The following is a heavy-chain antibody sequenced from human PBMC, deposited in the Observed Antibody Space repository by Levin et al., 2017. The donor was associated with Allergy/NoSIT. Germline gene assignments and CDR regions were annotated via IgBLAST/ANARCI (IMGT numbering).Heavy chain of an antibody. V-gene: IGHV3-30*18. Sequence: GESLKISCAASGFTFSSFGMHWVRQAPGKGLEWVAVISYDGSNKYYGDSVKGRFTISRDNSKNTLYLQMNSLRAEDTAVYYCAKDRRWGYRYGDGYYFDYWGQGTLVTDPS. D-gene: IGHD5-18*01. CDR2: ISYDGSNK. CDR1: GFTFSSFG. CDR3: AKDRRWGYRYGDGYYFDY. J-gene: IGHJ4*02.